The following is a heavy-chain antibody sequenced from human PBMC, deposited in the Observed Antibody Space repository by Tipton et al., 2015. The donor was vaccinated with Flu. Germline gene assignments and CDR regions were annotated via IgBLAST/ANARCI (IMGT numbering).Heavy chain of an antibody. D-gene: IGHD6-19*01. V-gene: IGHV3-30*02. Sequence: SLRLSCAASGFTFRTNGMHWVRQAPGKGLEWVAHIRSDGTTEYADSVKGRFTISRDNSKNALHLAINSLRPEDTAVYYCAKDGWDTSGWYPFDYWGQGTLVTVSS. CDR1: GFTFRTNG. CDR2: IRSDGTTE. J-gene: IGHJ4*02. CDR3: AKDGWDTSGWYPFDY.